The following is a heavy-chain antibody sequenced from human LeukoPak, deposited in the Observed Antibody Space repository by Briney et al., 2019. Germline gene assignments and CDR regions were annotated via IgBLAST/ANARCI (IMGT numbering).Heavy chain of an antibody. CDR2: ISSSSSTI. D-gene: IGHD5-24*01. Sequence: PGGSLRLSCAASGLTFSSYSMNWVRQAPGKGLEWVSYISSSSSTIYYADSVKGRFTISRDNARNSLYLQMNSLRAEDTAVYYCARSRRDNYYYYYGMDVWGQGTTVTVSS. V-gene: IGHV3-48*04. CDR1: GLTFSSYS. J-gene: IGHJ6*02. CDR3: ARSRRDNYYYYYGMDV.